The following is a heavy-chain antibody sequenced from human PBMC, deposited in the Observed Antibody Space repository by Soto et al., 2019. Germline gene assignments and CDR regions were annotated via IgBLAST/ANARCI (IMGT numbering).Heavy chain of an antibody. CDR3: ARARYDILTGRSKGPPRRAHYYGMDV. Sequence: QVQLQQWGAGLLKPSETLSLTCAVYGGSFSGYYWSWIRQPPGKGLEWIGEINHSGSTNYNPSLKSRVTISVDTSKNQFSLKLSSVTAADTAVYYCARARYDILTGRSKGPPRRAHYYGMDVWGQGTTVTVSS. CDR1: GGSFSGYY. D-gene: IGHD3-9*01. CDR2: INHSGST. J-gene: IGHJ6*02. V-gene: IGHV4-34*01.